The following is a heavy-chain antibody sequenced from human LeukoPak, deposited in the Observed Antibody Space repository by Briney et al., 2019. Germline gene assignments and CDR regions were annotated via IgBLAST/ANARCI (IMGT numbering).Heavy chain of an antibody. V-gene: IGHV3-30*18. CDR3: AKAVVPAAKHYYYGMDV. CDR1: GFTFSSYG. CDR2: ISYDGSNK. J-gene: IGHJ6*02. D-gene: IGHD2-2*01. Sequence: PGGSLRLSCAASGFTFSSYGMQWVRQAPGKGLEWVAVISYDGSNKYYADYVRGRFTISRDNSKNTVYLQMNSLRAEEAAVYYCAKAVVPAAKHYYYGMDVWGQGTTVSVSS.